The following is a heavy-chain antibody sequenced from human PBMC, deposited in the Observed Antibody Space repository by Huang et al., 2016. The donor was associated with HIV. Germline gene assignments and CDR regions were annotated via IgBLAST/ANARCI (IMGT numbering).Heavy chain of an antibody. CDR3: ARHREGPVAYYSGWGSHLNYMDV. CDR2: IYYKGRT. J-gene: IGHJ6*03. D-gene: IGHD3-10*01. V-gene: IGHV4-39*01. CDR1: GGSIRSSDYH. Sequence: QLLLQESGPGLVKPSEALALTCAVSGGSIRSSDYHWGWIRQPPGKGLGWIGRIYYKGRTHYRPSLKSRVTIAVDTSKNLFFLNLTAMTAADTAVYYCARHREGPVAYYSGWGSHLNYMDVWGRGRTVVVSS.